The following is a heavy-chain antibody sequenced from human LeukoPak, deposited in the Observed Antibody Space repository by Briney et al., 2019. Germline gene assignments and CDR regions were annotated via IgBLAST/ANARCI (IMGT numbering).Heavy chain of an antibody. V-gene: IGHV4-61*01. D-gene: IGHD5-12*01. CDR1: GGSISSSSYY. CDR3: ASGYDPFDY. CDR2: IYYSGST. J-gene: IGHJ4*02. Sequence: PSETLSLTCTVSGGSISSSSYYWSWIRQPPGKGLEWIGYIYYSGSTNYNPSLKSRVTISVDTSKNQFSLKLSSVTAADTAVYYCASGYDPFDYWGQGTLVTVSS.